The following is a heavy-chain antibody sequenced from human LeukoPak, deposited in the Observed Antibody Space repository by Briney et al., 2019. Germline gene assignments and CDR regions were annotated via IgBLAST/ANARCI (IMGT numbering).Heavy chain of an antibody. J-gene: IGHJ4*02. CDR1: GFTFNKAW. D-gene: IGHD3-22*01. Sequence: GGSLRLSCAASGFTFNKAWMSWVRLAPGKGLEWVGRIKNKGDGGTTDYAAPVKGRFTISRDDSKSIAYLQMNSLKTEDTAVYYCTRDPRRAAFVYDSSGLDYWGQGTLVTVSS. CDR2: IKNKGDGGTT. CDR3: TRDPRRAAFVYDSSGLDY. V-gene: IGHV3-15*01.